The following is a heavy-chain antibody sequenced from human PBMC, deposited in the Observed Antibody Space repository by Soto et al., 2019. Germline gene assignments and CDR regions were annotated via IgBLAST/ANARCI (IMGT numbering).Heavy chain of an antibody. D-gene: IGHD3-22*01. CDR1: GGTFSSYA. CDR2: IIPIFGTA. V-gene: IGHV1-69*13. J-gene: IGHJ6*02. CDR3: ARRYYYDSSGYYPLDYYYGMDV. Sequence: SVKVSCKASGGTFSSYAISWVRQAPGQGLEWMGGIIPIFGTANYAQKFQGRVTITADESTSTAYMELSSLRSEDTAVYYCARRYYYDSSGYYPLDYYYGMDVWGQGTLVTVSS.